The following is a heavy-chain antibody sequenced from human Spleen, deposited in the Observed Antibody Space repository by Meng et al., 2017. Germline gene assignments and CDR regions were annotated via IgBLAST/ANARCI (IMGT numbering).Heavy chain of an antibody. D-gene: IGHD3-22*01. CDR1: GDSVSSNSAA. Sequence: SQTLSLTCAISGDSVSSNSAAWNWIRQSPSRGLEWLGRTYYRSKWYDDYAVSVESRIIINPDTSKNQFSLQLNSVTPEDTAVYYCARASDNTGYYIYGAFDIWGQGTLVTVSS. J-gene: IGHJ3*02. V-gene: IGHV6-1*01. CDR3: ARASDNTGYYIYGAFDI. CDR2: TYYRSKWYD.